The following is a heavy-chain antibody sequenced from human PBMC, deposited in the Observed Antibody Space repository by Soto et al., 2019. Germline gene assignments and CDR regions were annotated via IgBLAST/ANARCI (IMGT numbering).Heavy chain of an antibody. CDR3: ARNWNLALVPAAYFDS. CDR1: NFSVLTSIYY. CDR2: VYYTGTA. D-gene: IGHD2-2*01. Sequence: LSLTCTVSNFSVLTSIYYWAWIRQPPGKGLEWVGTVYYTGTAYYNPSLQSRVTISIDTSKNQFSLNLNSVTAADTAVYYCARNWNLALVPAAYFDSWGQGTLVTVSS. J-gene: IGHJ4*02. V-gene: IGHV4-39*01.